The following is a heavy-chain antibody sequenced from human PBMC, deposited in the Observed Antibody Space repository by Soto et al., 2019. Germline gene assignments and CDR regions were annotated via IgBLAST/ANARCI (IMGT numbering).Heavy chain of an antibody. CDR3: ARAPSSGWYSGY. CDR1: GFTFSSYS. J-gene: IGHJ4*02. D-gene: IGHD6-19*01. V-gene: IGHV3-21*01. Sequence: EVQLVESGGGLVKPGGSLRLSCAASGFTFSSYSMNWVRQAPGKGLEWVSTISSSSTYIYYADSVKGRFTISRDNAKNSLYLQMNSLRAEDTAVYYCARAPSSGWYSGYWGQGTLVTVSS. CDR2: ISSSSTYI.